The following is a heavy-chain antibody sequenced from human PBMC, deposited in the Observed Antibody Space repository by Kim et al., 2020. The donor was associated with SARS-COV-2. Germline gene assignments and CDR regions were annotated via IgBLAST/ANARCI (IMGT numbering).Heavy chain of an antibody. J-gene: IGHJ4*02. CDR2: T. V-gene: IGHV4-30-2*05. Sequence: TYYHPSLQSRVTISVDTSKNQFSLKLSSVTAADTAVYYCARDRGDTAPDYWGQGTLVTVSS. D-gene: IGHD5-18*01. CDR3: ARDRGDTAPDY.